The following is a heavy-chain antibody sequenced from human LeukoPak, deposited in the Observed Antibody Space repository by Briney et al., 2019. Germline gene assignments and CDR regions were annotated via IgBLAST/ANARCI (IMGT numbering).Heavy chain of an antibody. D-gene: IGHD3-10*01. CDR2: IYYRGSA. CDR3: ARLCYYGSGSYYPGGNWFDP. CDR1: GDSINSYY. J-gene: IGHJ5*02. Sequence: PSETLSLTCTVSGDSINSYYWSWIRQPPGKGLEWLGYIYYRGSANYNPSLKSRVTISIDTSKNQFSLKLTSVTAADTAVYYCARLCYYGSGSYYPGGNWFDPWGQGTLVTVSS. V-gene: IGHV4-59*01.